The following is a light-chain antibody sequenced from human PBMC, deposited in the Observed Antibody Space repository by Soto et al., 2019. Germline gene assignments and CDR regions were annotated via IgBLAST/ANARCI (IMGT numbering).Light chain of an antibody. CDR3: CSYXGXXXXX. Sequence: QSALTQPASVSGSPGQSITISCTGTSSDVGSYNLVSWYQQHPGKAPKLMIYEGSKRPSGVSNRFSGSKSGNTASLTISGXXXEDEADYYCCSYXGXXXXXFGG. V-gene: IGLV2-23*01. CDR1: SSDVGSYNL. J-gene: IGLJ2*01. CDR2: EGS.